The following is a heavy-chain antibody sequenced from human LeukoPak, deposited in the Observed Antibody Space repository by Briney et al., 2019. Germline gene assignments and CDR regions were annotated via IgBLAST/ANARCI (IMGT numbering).Heavy chain of an antibody. CDR1: GGSIGTYY. V-gene: IGHV4-59*08. D-gene: IGHD3-16*02. CDR3: ARHIGGGIEDMDV. J-gene: IGHJ6*03. Sequence: SETLSLTCTVSGGSIGTYYWSWIRQSPGKGLEWIGYIYVTGTRYNPYLQSRVTISVDRSRNQFFLKMSSATAADTAVYYCARHIGGGIEDMDVWGKGTKVIVSS. CDR2: IYVTGT.